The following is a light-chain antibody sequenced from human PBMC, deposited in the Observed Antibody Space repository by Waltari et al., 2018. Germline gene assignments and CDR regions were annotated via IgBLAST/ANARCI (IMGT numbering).Light chain of an antibody. CDR3: QTGGHGTWV. J-gene: IGLJ3*02. CDR2: VNSDGSH. CDR1: SGHSNNL. V-gene: IGLV4-69*01. Sequence: QLVLTQSPSASASLGASIKPTCTLSSGHSNNLIAWLQQQQPAKGPRYLMKVNSDGSHRRGDGIPDRFSGSSSGAERYLTISSLQSEDEADYYCQTGGHGTWVFGGGTKLTVL.